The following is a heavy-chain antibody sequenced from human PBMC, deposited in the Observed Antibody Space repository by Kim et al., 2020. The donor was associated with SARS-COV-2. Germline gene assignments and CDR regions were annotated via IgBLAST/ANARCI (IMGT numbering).Heavy chain of an antibody. CDR2: INAGNGNT. Sequence: ASVKVSCKASGYTFTSYAMHWVRQAPGQRLEWMGWINAGNGNTKYSQKFQGRVTITRDTSASTAYMELSSLRSEDTAVYYCARGLIAVAVLDHWGQGTLVTVSS. CDR3: ARGLIAVAVLDH. V-gene: IGHV1-3*01. D-gene: IGHD6-19*01. J-gene: IGHJ5*02. CDR1: GYTFTSYA.